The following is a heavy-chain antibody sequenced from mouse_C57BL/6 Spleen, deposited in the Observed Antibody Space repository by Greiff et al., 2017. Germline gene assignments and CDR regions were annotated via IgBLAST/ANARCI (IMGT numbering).Heavy chain of an antibody. D-gene: IGHD1-1*01. CDR1: GFSLTSYG. J-gene: IGHJ4*01. Sequence: VQLQQSGPGLVQPSPCLSISCTASGFSLTSYGVHWVRQSPGKGLEWLGVIWGGGSTAYNAAFIARLIISKDNSTSQVFFKSKRLQASDTAIYYCASDYYGSGYAMGGWGQRTSVT. CDR3: ASDYYGSGYAMGG. CDR2: IWGGGST. V-gene: IGHV2-2*01.